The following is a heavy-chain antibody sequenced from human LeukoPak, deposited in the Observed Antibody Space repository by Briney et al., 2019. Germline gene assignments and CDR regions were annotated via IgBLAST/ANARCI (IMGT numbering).Heavy chain of an antibody. Sequence: GGSLRLSCAASGFTFSSYAMSWVRQAPGKGLEWVSAISGSGGSTYYADSVKGRFTISRDNSKNTLYLQMNSLRAEDTAVYYCAKDWGDCGGDCYFGRGLDYWGQGTLVTVSS. J-gene: IGHJ4*02. V-gene: IGHV3-23*01. CDR2: ISGSGGST. CDR3: AKDWGDCGGDCYFGRGLDY. D-gene: IGHD2-21*02. CDR1: GFTFSSYA.